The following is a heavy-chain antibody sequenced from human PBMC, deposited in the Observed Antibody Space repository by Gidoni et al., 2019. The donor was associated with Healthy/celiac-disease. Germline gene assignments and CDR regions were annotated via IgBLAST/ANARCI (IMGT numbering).Heavy chain of an antibody. D-gene: IGHD2-15*01. CDR2: IYYSGST. J-gene: IGHJ5*02. CDR3: ASARDPLGYCSGGSCHLNWFDP. CDR1: GCSISRSSYY. Sequence: QLQLQESRPGLVKPSENLSLTCTVSGCSISRSSYYWGCIRQPPGKGLEWFGSIYYSGSTYYNPSLKSRVTISVDTSKNQFSLKLSSVTAADTAVYYCASARDPLGYCSGGSCHLNWFDPWGQGTLVTVSS. V-gene: IGHV4-39*01.